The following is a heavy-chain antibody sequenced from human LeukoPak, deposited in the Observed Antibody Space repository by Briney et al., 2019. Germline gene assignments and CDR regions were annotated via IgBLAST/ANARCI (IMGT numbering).Heavy chain of an antibody. CDR3: AQAWRWLQLNY. Sequence: GGSLRLSCAASGFTVSNKFLNWVRQAPGKGLEWVSVIYNNGDTYYTDSVKGRFTISRDNSMNTLYLHMNSLRDEDTAVYYCAQAWRWLQLNYWGQGTLVTVSS. CDR2: IYNNGDT. V-gene: IGHV3-66*03. CDR1: GFTVSNKF. J-gene: IGHJ4*02. D-gene: IGHD5-24*01.